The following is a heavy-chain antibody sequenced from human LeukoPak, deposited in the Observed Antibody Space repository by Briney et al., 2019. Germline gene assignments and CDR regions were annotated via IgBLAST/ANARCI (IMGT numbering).Heavy chain of an antibody. CDR2: ISSSGSTI. Sequence: SGGSLRLSCAASGFTFSSYGMHWVRQAPGKGLEWVSYISSSGSTIYYADSVKGRFTISRDNAKNSLYLQMNSLRAEDTAVYYCAFSMVRGVIGTYYFDYWGQGTLVTVSS. CDR3: AFSMVRGVIGTYYFDY. D-gene: IGHD3-10*01. V-gene: IGHV3-48*04. CDR1: GFTFSSYG. J-gene: IGHJ4*02.